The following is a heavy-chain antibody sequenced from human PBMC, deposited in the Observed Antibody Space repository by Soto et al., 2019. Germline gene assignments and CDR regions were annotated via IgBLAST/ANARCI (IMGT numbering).Heavy chain of an antibody. V-gene: IGHV3-30*18. CDR1: GFTFSSYG. J-gene: IGHJ6*02. CDR3: AKVLFVVGGDYGMDV. D-gene: IGHD2-15*01. CDR2: ISYDGSNK. Sequence: QVQLVESGGGVVQPGRSLRLSCAASGFTFSSYGMHWVRQAPGKGLEWVAVISYDGSNKYYADSVKGRFTISRDNSKNTLYLQMNSLKAEDTAVYYCAKVLFVVGGDYGMDVWGQGTTVTVSS.